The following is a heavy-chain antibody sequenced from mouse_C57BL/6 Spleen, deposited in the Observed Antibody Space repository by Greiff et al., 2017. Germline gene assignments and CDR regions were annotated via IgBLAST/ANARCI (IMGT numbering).Heavy chain of an antibody. D-gene: IGHD2-2*01. CDR1: GFSFNTYA. J-gene: IGHJ2*01. Sequence: EVHLVESGGGLVQPKGSLKLSCAASGFSFNTYAMNWVRQAPGKGLEWVARIRSKSNNYATYYADSVKDRFTISRDDSESMLYLQMNNLKTEDTAMYYCVRHGGHYGYDGDFDYWGQGTTLTVSS. V-gene: IGHV10-1*01. CDR2: IRSKSNNYAT. CDR3: VRHGGHYGYDGDFDY.